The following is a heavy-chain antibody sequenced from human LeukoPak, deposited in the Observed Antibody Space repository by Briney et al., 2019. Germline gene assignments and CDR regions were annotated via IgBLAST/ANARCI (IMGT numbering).Heavy chain of an antibody. V-gene: IGHV1-69*02. CDR3: ARLLVGGSYRHYHVDY. Sequence: SVKVSCKASGGTFSSYTISWVRQAPGQGLEWMGRIIPILGIANYAQKLQGRVTMTTDTSTSTAYMELRSLRSDDTAVYYFARLLVGGSYRHYHVDYWGQGTLVTVSS. CDR2: IIPILGIA. D-gene: IGHD1-26*01. CDR1: GGTFSSYT. J-gene: IGHJ4*02.